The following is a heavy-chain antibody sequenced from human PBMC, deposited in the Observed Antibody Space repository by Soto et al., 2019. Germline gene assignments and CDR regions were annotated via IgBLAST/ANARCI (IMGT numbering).Heavy chain of an antibody. CDR3: ARDVSPYYGRDV. CDR1: GYTFTSYG. V-gene: IGHV1-18*04. Sequence: GTSVELTCKDSGYTFTSYGISWVRQAHGQGLEWMGWISAYNGNTNYAQKFQGRVTMTRDTSISTAYMELSRLRSDDTAVYYCARDVSPYYGRDVWGQGTTVPVSS. J-gene: IGHJ6*02. CDR2: ISAYNGNT.